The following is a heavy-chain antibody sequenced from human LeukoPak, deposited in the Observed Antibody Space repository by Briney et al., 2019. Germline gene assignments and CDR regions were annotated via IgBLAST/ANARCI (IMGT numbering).Heavy chain of an antibody. CDR2: IYHSGST. J-gene: IGHJ4*02. V-gene: IGHV4-38-2*02. Sequence: SSETLSLTCTVSGYSISSGYYWGWSRTPPGKGLEWIGIIYHSGSTYYNPYLKRRVTISVDTSKNQFSLKLSSVTAADTAVYYCARDGGLAYSGEFDYWGQGTLVTVSS. CDR1: GYSISSGYY. D-gene: IGHD2-15*01. CDR3: ARDGGLAYSGEFDY.